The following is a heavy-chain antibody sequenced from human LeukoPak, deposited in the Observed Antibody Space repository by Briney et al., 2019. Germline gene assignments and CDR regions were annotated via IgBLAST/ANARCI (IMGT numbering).Heavy chain of an antibody. J-gene: IGHJ4*02. Sequence: PGGSLRLSCAASGFTFSDYYMSWIRQAPGKGLEWVSYISSSSSYTNYADSVRGRFTISRDNAKNSLYLQMKSLRAEDTAVYYCARDSFNKVRGEPPGYWGQGTLVTVSS. D-gene: IGHD3-10*01. CDR1: GFTFSDYY. CDR2: ISSSSSYT. V-gene: IGHV3-11*06. CDR3: ARDSFNKVRGEPPGY.